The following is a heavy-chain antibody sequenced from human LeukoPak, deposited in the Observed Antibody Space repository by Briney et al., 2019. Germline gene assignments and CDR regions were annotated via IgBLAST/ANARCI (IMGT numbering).Heavy chain of an antibody. D-gene: IGHD3-22*01. J-gene: IGHJ3*02. CDR2: IYTSGST. CDR3: ARAADYYDSSGYLYDPFDM. CDR1: GGSISSGSYY. V-gene: IGHV4-61*02. Sequence: SQTLSLTCTVSGGSISSGSYYWSWIRQPAGKGLEWIGRIYTSGSTNYNPSLKSRVTISVDTSKNQFSLKLSSATAADTAVYYCARAADYYDSSGYLYDPFDMWGQGTMVTVSS.